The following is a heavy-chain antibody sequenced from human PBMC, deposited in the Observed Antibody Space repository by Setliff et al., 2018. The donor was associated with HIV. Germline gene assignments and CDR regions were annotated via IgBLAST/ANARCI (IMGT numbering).Heavy chain of an antibody. D-gene: IGHD6-6*01. Sequence: GGSLRLSCAASRFTFSSYWIHWVRQAPGKGLVWVSVINSDESSTSYADSVKGRFTISRDNAKNTLYLQMNSLRAEDTAVYYCASLGGLLYTSSSLRGVDYWGQGTLVTVSS. CDR1: RFTFSSYW. CDR3: ASLGGLLYTSSSLRGVDY. CDR2: INSDESST. J-gene: IGHJ4*02. V-gene: IGHV3-74*01.